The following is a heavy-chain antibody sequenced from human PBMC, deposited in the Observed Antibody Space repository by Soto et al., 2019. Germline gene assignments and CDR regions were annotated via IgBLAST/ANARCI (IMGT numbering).Heavy chain of an antibody. D-gene: IGHD3-16*01. V-gene: IGHV1-69*08. J-gene: IGHJ6*02. CDR3: ARGLGGRMDD. CDR2: IIPILGET. CDR1: GTIFSSYT. Sequence: QVQLVQSGAEVKKPGSSVRVSCKASGTIFSSYTISWVRQAPGQGLEWMGRIIPILGETNSAQKFQGRVTLTADKATNTAYMDLISLSLEDTALYYCARGLGGRMDDWGQGTTVTVSS.